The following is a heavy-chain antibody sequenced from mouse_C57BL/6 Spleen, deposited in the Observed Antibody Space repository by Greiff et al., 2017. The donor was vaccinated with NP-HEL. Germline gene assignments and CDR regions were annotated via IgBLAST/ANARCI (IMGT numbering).Heavy chain of an antibody. V-gene: IGHV5-16*01. CDR2: INYDGSST. CDR1: GFTFSDYY. D-gene: IGHD1-1*02. J-gene: IGHJ2*01. CDR3: ARGVGEFDY. Sequence: EVNVVESEGGLVQPGSSMKLSCTASGFTFSDYYMAWVRQVPEKGLEWVANINYDGSSTYYLDSLKSRFIISRDNAKNILYLQMSSLKSEDTATYYCARGVGEFDYWGQGTTLTVSS.